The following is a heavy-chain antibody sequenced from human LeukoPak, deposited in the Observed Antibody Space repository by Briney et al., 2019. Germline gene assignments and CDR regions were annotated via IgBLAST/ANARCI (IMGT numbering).Heavy chain of an antibody. CDR3: ARDPFNHYSSSWHFDY. J-gene: IGHJ4*02. D-gene: IGHD6-13*01. CDR1: GDSVSSNSAA. CDR2: TYYRSKWYN. Sequence: SQTLSLTCAISGDSVSSNSAAWNWIRQSPSRGLEWLGRTYYRSKWYNDYAVSVKSRITINPDTSKNQFSLQLNSVTPEDTAVYYCARDPFNHYSSSWHFDYWGQGTLVTVSS. V-gene: IGHV6-1*01.